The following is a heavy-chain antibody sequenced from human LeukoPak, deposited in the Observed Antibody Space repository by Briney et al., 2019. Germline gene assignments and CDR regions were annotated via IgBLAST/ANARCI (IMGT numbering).Heavy chain of an antibody. V-gene: IGHV1-18*01. CDR1: GYTFTSYD. Sequence: ASVKVSCTASGYTFTSYDISWVRQAPGQGLEWMGWISAYNGNTNYAQKLQGRVTMTTDTSTSTAYMELRSLRSDDTAVYYCARVPARGYDSSGYYFDYWGQGTLVTVSS. CDR3: ARVPARGYDSSGYYFDY. J-gene: IGHJ4*02. CDR2: ISAYNGNT. D-gene: IGHD3-22*01.